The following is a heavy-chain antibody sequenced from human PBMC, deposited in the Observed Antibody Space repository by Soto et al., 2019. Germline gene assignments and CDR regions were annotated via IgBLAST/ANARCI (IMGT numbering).Heavy chain of an antibody. J-gene: IGHJ4*02. Sequence: EVQLLESGGGLVQPGGSLRLSCAASGFTFSNYAMSWVRQAPGKGLEWVSAISGSGGSTYYADSVKGRFTSSGDNSKNTLSLQMNSLSAEDTAVYYCATAPMGSVVGAAPFDYWGQGTLVTVSS. CDR2: ISGSGGST. CDR1: GFTFSNYA. D-gene: IGHD1-26*01. CDR3: ATAPMGSVVGAAPFDY. V-gene: IGHV3-23*01.